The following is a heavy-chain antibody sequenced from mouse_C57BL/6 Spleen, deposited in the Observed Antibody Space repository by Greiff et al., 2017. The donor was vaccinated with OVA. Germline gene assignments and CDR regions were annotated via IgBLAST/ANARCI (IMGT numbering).Heavy chain of an antibody. Sequence: VQLQQSGAELVKPGASVKISCKASGYAFSSYWMNWVKQRPGKGLEWIGQIYPGDGDTNYNGKFKGKATLTADKSSSTAYMQLSSLTSEDSTVYFGASPYSYGSSYGYFDVWGTGTTVTVSS. CDR2: IYPGDGDT. J-gene: IGHJ1*03. CDR3: ASPYSYGSSYGYFDV. D-gene: IGHD1-1*01. V-gene: IGHV1-80*01. CDR1: GYAFSSYW.